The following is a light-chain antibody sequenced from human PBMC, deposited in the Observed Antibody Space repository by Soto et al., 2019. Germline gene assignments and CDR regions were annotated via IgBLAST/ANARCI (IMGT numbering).Light chain of an antibody. CDR1: SSDVGGYNS. CDR2: EVR. Sequence: QSVLTQPASVSGSPGQSITISCTGTSSDVGGYNSVSWYQQHPGKAPKLLISEVRHRPSGVSDRFSGSQSANTASLTISGLQAEDEADYYCSSFTPSNTYVFGTGTKVTVL. J-gene: IGLJ1*01. V-gene: IGLV2-14*01. CDR3: SSFTPSNTYV.